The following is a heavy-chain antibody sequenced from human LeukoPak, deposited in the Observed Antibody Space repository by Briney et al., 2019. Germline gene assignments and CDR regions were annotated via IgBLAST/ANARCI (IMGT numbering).Heavy chain of an antibody. Sequence: SETLSLTCTVSGGSITNGHYHRNWIRQHPGKGLEWIGYVFYSGSTYYNPSLKSRITISLDTSKNQFSLKLSSMTAADTAVYYCARAESMDVWGQGTTVTVS. CDR3: ARAESMDV. V-gene: IGHV4-31*03. CDR1: GGSITNGHYH. J-gene: IGHJ6*02. CDR2: VFYSGST.